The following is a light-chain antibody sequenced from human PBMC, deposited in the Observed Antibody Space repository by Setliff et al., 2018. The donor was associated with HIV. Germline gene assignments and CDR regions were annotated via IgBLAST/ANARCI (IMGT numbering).Light chain of an antibody. V-gene: IGLV2-14*03. J-gene: IGLJ1*01. Sequence: QSALPQPASVSGSPGQSITISCSGTSSDIGGYNYVSWYQQHPGKVPKLMIFDVSNRPSGVSNRFSGSKSGNTASLTISGLQAEDEADYYCSAYTSSGSLGVFGTGTKGTV. CDR3: SAYTSSGSLGV. CDR2: DVS. CDR1: SSDIGGYNY.